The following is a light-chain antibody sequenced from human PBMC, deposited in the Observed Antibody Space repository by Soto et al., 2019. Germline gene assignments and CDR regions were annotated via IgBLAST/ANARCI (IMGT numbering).Light chain of an antibody. CDR2: GNS. CDR3: QSYDISLSVSVI. CDR1: CSNIGAGYD. V-gene: IGLV1-40*01. J-gene: IGLJ2*01. Sequence: QSVLTQPPSVSGAPGQRVTISCTGSCSNIGAGYDVQWYQQLPGAAPKLLIFGNSNRPSGVPDRFSGSRSGTSASLAITGLQAEDEADYFCQSYDISLSVSVIFGGGTKLTVL.